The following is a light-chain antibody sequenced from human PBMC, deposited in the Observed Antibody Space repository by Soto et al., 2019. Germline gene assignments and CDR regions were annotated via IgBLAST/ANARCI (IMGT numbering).Light chain of an antibody. Sequence: EIVLTQSPATLSLSRWERATLXXRASQSVSSYLAWYQQKPGQAPTXLIYDASNRATGIPARFSGSGAGTDFTLTISSLEPEDFAVYYCQQRSNWPRTFGQGTKVDIK. CDR2: DAS. CDR3: QQRSNWPRT. CDR1: QSVSSY. J-gene: IGKJ1*01. V-gene: IGKV3-11*01.